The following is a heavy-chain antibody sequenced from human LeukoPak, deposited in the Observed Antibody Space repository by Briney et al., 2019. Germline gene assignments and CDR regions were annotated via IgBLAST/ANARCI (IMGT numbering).Heavy chain of an antibody. D-gene: IGHD3-3*01. CDR1: GGSISSSSYY. CDR2: IYYSGST. Sequence: SETLSLTCTVSGGSISSSSYYWGWIRQPPGKGLEWIGSIYYSGSTYYNPSLKSRVTISVDTSKNQFSLKLCSVTAADTAVYYCARTQYDFWSGTYYFDYWGQGTLVTVSS. CDR3: ARTQYDFWSGTYYFDY. J-gene: IGHJ4*02. V-gene: IGHV4-39*07.